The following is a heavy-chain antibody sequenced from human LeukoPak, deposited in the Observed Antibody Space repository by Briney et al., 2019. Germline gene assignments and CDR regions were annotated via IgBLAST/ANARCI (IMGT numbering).Heavy chain of an antibody. CDR1: GFTFSDYY. CDR2: ISSSGDTI. CDR3: ARDGYYYGSGSPSNWFDP. J-gene: IGHJ5*02. Sequence: GGSLRLSCAASGFTFSDYYMSWIRQAPGKGLEWISYISSSGDTIFYADSVKGRFTISRDNAKNSLYLQMNGPRADDTAVYYCARDGYYYGSGSPSNWFDPWGQGTLVTVSS. D-gene: IGHD3-10*01. V-gene: IGHV3-11*04.